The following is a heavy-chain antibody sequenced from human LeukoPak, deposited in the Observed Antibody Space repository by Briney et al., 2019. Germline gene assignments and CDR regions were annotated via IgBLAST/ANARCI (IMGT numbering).Heavy chain of an antibody. V-gene: IGHV3-48*03. CDR3: ARGGSRDGYNYPFFDY. CDR1: GFTFSRYE. D-gene: IGHD5-24*01. CDR2: ISRSGSTI. Sequence: PGGSLRLSCAASGFTFSRYEMNWVRQAPGKGLEWVSYISRSGSTIYYADSVKGRFTISRHISKNTLYLQMNSLRAEDTAVYYCARGGSRDGYNYPFFDYWGQGTLVTVSS. J-gene: IGHJ4*02.